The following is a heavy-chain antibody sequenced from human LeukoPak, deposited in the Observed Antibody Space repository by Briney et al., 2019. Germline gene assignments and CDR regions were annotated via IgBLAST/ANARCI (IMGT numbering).Heavy chain of an antibody. Sequence: PSETLSLTCTVSGGSISSYHWSWIRQPPGKGLEWIGYIYYSGSTNYNPSLKSRATISIDASKNQFSLWLSSVTAADTAVYHCASARLGSGLEGAFDVWGQGTMVTVSS. CDR3: ASARLGSGLEGAFDV. D-gene: IGHD6-25*01. V-gene: IGHV4-59*01. CDR1: GGSISSYH. J-gene: IGHJ3*01. CDR2: IYYSGST.